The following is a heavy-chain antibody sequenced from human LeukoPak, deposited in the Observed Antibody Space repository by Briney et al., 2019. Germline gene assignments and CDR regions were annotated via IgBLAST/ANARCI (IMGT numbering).Heavy chain of an antibody. J-gene: IGHJ4*02. CDR3: AREGYYYGSGSDTPSFDY. Sequence: GGSLRLSCAASGFAFSDYYMSWIRQAPGKGLEWVSYISSSGSTIYYADSVKGRFTISRDNAKNSLYLQMNSLRAEDTAVYYCAREGYYYGSGSDTPSFDYWGQGTLVTVSS. CDR1: GFAFSDYY. V-gene: IGHV3-11*01. D-gene: IGHD3-10*01. CDR2: ISSSGSTI.